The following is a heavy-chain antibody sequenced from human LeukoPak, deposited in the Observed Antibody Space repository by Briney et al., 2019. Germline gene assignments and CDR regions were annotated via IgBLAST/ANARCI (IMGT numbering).Heavy chain of an antibody. CDR2: ISYDGSNK. Sequence: PGGSLRLSCAASGFTFSSYAMHWVRQAPGKGLEWVAVISYDGSNKYYADSVKGRFTISRDNSKNTLYLQMNSLRAEDTAVYYCASPDPGQEGRDYWGQGTLVTVSS. CDR1: GFTFSSYA. V-gene: IGHV3-30-3*01. CDR3: ASPDPGQEGRDY. D-gene: IGHD1-26*01. J-gene: IGHJ4*02.